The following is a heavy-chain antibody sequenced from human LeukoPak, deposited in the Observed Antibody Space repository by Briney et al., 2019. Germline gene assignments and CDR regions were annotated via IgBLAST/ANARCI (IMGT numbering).Heavy chain of an antibody. CDR1: GGSISSGGYY. J-gene: IGHJ4*02. Sequence: SQTLPLTCTVSGGSISSGGYYWSWIRQPPGKGLEWIGYIYHSGSTYYNPSLKSRVTISVDRSKNQFSLKLSSVTAADTAVYYCAKGLYTTPLRYFDWAPLDYWGQGTLVTVSS. CDR2: IYHSGST. V-gene: IGHV4-30-2*01. D-gene: IGHD3-9*01. CDR3: AKGLYTTPLRYFDWAPLDY.